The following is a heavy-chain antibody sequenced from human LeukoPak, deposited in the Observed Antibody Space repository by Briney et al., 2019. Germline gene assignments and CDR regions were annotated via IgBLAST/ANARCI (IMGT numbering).Heavy chain of an antibody. CDR3: ARGDIVVVPAANYFDY. V-gene: IGHV3-7*01. J-gene: IGHJ4*02. CDR2: IKQDGSEK. CDR1: RFTFSSYW. D-gene: IGHD2-2*01. Sequence: PGGSLRLSCAASRFTFSSYWMSWVRQAPGKGLEWVANIKQDGSEKYYVDSVKGRFTISRDNAKNSLYLQMNSLRAEDTAVYYCARGDIVVVPAANYFDYWGQGTLVTVSS.